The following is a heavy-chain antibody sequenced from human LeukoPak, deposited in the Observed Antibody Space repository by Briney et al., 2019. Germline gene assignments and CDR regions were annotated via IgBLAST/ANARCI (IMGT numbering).Heavy chain of an antibody. CDR3: ARDRAWNYFDY. J-gene: IGHJ4*02. CDR2: ISNDGSRK. V-gene: IGHV3-30*03. Sequence: GGSLRLSCAPSGFTFSRHGMHWVRQAPGKGLEWVAIISNDGSRKYYAHSVEGRFTISRDNSKNTLYLQMDSLRAEDTAVYHCARDRAWNYFDYWGQGTLVTVSS. CDR1: GFTFSRHG. D-gene: IGHD3-3*01.